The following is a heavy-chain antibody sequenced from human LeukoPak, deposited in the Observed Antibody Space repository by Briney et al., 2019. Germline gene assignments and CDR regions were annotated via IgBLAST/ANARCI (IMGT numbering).Heavy chain of an antibody. CDR2: INDNSRNT. J-gene: IGHJ5*02. CDR1: GFSFSRYG. Sequence: GGSLRLSCAASGFSFSRYGMAWFRQIPGKGLEWVSTINDNSRNTHYADSVKARFTISRDNSKNTLYLQMHSLRVEDTALYYCTKDAGPVYDWLDPWGPGTRVTVSS. D-gene: IGHD5/OR15-5a*01. V-gene: IGHV3-23*01. CDR3: TKDAGPVYDWLDP.